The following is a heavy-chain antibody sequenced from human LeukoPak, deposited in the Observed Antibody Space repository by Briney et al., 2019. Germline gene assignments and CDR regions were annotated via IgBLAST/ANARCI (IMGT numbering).Heavy chain of an antibody. V-gene: IGHV3-30-3*02. Sequence: GRSLRLSCAASGFSFSSYAMHWVRQAPGKGLEWVAVISYDGSNKYYADSVKGRFTISRDNSKNTLYLQVNSLRAEDTAVYYCAKSLLRFLEWTYDYWGQGTLVTVSS. CDR1: GFSFSSYA. J-gene: IGHJ4*02. CDR3: AKSLLRFLEWTYDY. CDR2: ISYDGSNK. D-gene: IGHD3-3*01.